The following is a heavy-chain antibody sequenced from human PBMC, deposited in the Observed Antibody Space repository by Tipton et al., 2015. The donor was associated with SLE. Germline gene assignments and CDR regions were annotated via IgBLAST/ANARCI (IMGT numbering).Heavy chain of an antibody. Sequence: QLVQSGAELKKPGASVKVSCKASGYTFTSYGISWVRQAPGQGLEWMGWISAYNGSTNYAQKLQGRVTITRDTSASTAYMELSSLRSEDTAVYYCASGAFCGGDCFSRWFDPWGQGTLVTVSS. CDR3: ASGAFCGGDCFSRWFDP. J-gene: IGHJ5*02. V-gene: IGHV1-18*01. D-gene: IGHD2-21*01. CDR1: GYTFTSYG. CDR2: ISAYNGST.